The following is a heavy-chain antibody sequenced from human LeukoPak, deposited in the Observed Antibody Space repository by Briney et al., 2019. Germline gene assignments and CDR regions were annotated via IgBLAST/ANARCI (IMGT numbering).Heavy chain of an antibody. D-gene: IGHD3-16*02. CDR3: ARVGGEYDYVWGSYRYSYFDY. J-gene: IGHJ4*02. V-gene: IGHV3-30-3*01. CDR1: GFTVSSNY. Sequence: GGSLRLSCAASGFTVSSNYMSWVRQAPGKGLEWVAVISYDGSNKYYADSVKGRFTISRDNSKNTLYLQMNSLRAEDTAVYYCARVGGEYDYVWGSYRYSYFDYWGLGTLVTVSS. CDR2: ISYDGSNK.